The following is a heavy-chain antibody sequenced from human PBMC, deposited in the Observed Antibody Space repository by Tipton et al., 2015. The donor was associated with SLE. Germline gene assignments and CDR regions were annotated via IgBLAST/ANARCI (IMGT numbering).Heavy chain of an antibody. CDR2: INPISGVT. V-gene: IGHV1-2*06. CDR3: ARDALGSPYYFDN. D-gene: IGHD1-26*01. CDR1: GYTFTSYY. Sequence: QSGPEVKKPGASVKASCKASGYTFTSYYMHWVRQAPGQGLEWMGRINPISGVTNYAQKFQGRVTMTRDTSITTAYMELNRLRSDDTAVFYCARDALGSPYYFDNWGQGTLVTVSS. J-gene: IGHJ4*02.